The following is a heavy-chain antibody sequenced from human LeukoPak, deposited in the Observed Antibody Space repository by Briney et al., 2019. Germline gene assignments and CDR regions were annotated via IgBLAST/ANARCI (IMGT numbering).Heavy chain of an antibody. CDR3: AKDTNYYDSSGYYYDDYGMDV. Sequence: PGGSLRLSCAASGFTFDDYAMHWVRQAPGKGLEWVSGISWNSGSIGYADSVEGRFTISRDNAKNSPYLQMNSLRAEDTALYYCAKDTNYYDSSGYYYDDYGMDVWGQGATVTVSS. V-gene: IGHV3-9*01. CDR2: ISWNSGSI. CDR1: GFTFDDYA. J-gene: IGHJ6*02. D-gene: IGHD3-22*01.